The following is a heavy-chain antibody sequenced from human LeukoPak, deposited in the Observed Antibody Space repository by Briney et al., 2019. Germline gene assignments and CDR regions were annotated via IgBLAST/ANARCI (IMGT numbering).Heavy chain of an antibody. CDR1: GGTFSSYA. V-gene: IGHV1-69*13. D-gene: IGHD3-3*01. CDR2: IIPIFGTT. CDR3: ARGGGIIGVELTGYYYMVL. J-gene: IGHJ6*03. Sequence: GASVKVSCKASGGTFSSYAISWVRQAPGQGLEWMGGIIPIFGTTNYAQKFQDRVTITADESTNTAYMELSSLRSEDTAVYYCARGGGIIGVELTGYYYMVLWGKGTTVTVSS.